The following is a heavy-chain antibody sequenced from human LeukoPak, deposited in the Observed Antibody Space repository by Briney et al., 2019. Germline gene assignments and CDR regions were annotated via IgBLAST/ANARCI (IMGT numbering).Heavy chain of an antibody. V-gene: IGHV4-34*01. Sequence: SETLSLTCAVYGGSFSGYYWSWIRQPPGKGLEWIGEINHSGSTNYNPSLKGRVTISVDTSKNQFSLKLSSVTAADTAVYYCARGWRGYESTTLMGYYFDYWGQGTLVTVSS. CDR2: INHSGST. J-gene: IGHJ4*02. D-gene: IGHD5-12*01. CDR1: GGSFSGYY. CDR3: ARGWRGYESTTLMGYYFDY.